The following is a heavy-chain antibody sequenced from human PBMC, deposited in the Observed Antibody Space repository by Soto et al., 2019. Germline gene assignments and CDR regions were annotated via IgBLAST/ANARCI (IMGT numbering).Heavy chain of an antibody. Sequence: QLQLQESGPGLVQPSGTLSLTCAVSGGSISSTNWWSWVRQSPGKGLEWIGEIYHNGSPDYNPSRKSRVPISLDKSKHHVFLKLTSVTAADTAMYFCGSWLVTSYGMDVWGQGTAVNVS. J-gene: IGHJ6*02. D-gene: IGHD2-21*02. CDR3: GSWLVTSYGMDV. CDR2: IYHNGSP. CDR1: GGSISSTNW. V-gene: IGHV4-4*02.